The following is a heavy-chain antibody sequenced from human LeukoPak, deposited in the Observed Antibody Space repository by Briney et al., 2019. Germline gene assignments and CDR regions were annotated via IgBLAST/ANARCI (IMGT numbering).Heavy chain of an antibody. CDR2: ISSSGSTI. CDR3: VSEWLAGGTREDY. J-gene: IGHJ4*02. V-gene: IGHV3-11*04. CDR1: GFTFSDYY. D-gene: IGHD5-24*01. Sequence: GGSLRLSCAASGFTFSDYYMSWIRQAPGKGLEWVSYISSSGSTIYYADSVKGRFTISRDNAKNSLYLQMNSLRAEDTAVYYCVSEWLAGGTREDYWGQGTLVTVSS.